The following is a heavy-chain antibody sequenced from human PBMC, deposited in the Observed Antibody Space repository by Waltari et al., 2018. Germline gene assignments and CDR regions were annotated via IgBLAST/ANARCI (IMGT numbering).Heavy chain of an antibody. CDR1: GFTFDYYA. D-gene: IGHD4-4*01. Sequence: EEQLVESGGGVVRPGGSLRLSCAASGFTFDYYAMGWVRTAPGKGLEWVSGINWDGSSTGYVDSGKGRFTISRDNAKNSLHLHVNSLTAEDTAFYYCARVNSNYVNWFDPWGQGTLVIVSS. J-gene: IGHJ5*02. CDR3: ARVNSNYVNWFDP. V-gene: IGHV3-20*04. CDR2: INWDGSST.